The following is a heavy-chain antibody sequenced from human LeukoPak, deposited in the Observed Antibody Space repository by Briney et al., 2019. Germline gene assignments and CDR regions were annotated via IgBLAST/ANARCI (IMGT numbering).Heavy chain of an antibody. J-gene: IGHJ6*02. CDR3: ARDATYCSGRTCSYYGLDV. Sequence: GASVKVSCKASGYTFTSYAMHWVRQAPGQRLEWMGWINAGNGDTKYSQKFQGRVTISRDTSASTAYMELSGLTSEDTAVYYCARDATYCSGRTCSYYGLDVWGQGTTVTVSS. D-gene: IGHD2-15*01. V-gene: IGHV1-3*01. CDR2: INAGNGDT. CDR1: GYTFTSYA.